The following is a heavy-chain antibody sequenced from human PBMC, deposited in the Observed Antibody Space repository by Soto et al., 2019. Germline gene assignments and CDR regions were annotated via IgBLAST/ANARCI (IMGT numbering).Heavy chain of an antibody. D-gene: IGHD5-18*01. J-gene: IGHJ4*02. Sequence: SVKVSCKASGGTFSSYTISWVRQAPGQGLEWMGRIIPILGIANYAQKFQGRVTITADKSTGTAYLELSSLRSEDTAVYYCARGSTARAPLGYWGQGTLVTVSS. CDR3: ARGSTARAPLGY. CDR2: IIPILGIA. V-gene: IGHV1-69*02. CDR1: GGTFSSYT.